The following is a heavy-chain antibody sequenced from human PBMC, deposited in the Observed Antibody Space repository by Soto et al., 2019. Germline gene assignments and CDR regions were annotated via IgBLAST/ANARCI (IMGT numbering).Heavy chain of an antibody. D-gene: IGHD1-26*01. J-gene: IGHJ5*02. V-gene: IGHV1-18*01. Sequence: QVQLVQSGAEVTKPGASVKVSCKASGYTFTSYGISWVRQAPGQGLEWMGWIGTYNGNTNYAQKFQGRVTMTTDTSTSTVYMELRSLSTDDTGVFYCARMLGPTIRWLDPWGQGTLVTVSS. CDR1: GYTFTSYG. CDR3: ARMLGPTIRWLDP. CDR2: IGTYNGNT.